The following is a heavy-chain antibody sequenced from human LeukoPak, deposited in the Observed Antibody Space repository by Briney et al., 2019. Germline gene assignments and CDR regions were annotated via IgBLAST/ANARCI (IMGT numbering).Heavy chain of an antibody. D-gene: IGHD3-22*01. CDR3: ARHSRGYYDSTGYYYGSHAFDI. CDR1: GGSIISSTYY. V-gene: IGHV4-39*01. J-gene: IGHJ3*02. Sequence: PSETLSLTCTVSGGSIISSTYYWGWIRQPPEKGLEWIGSIYYSGTTYYNPSLKSRVTISVDTSRNQFSLKLSSVTAADTAVFHCARHSRGYYDSTGYYYGSHAFDIWGQGTMVTVSS. CDR2: IYYSGTT.